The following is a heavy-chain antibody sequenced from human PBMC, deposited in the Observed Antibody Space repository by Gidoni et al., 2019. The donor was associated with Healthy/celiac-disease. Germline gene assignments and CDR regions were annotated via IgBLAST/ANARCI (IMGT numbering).Heavy chain of an antibody. D-gene: IGHD1-7*01. J-gene: IGHJ4*02. Sequence: EVQLVESGGGLVQPGRSLRLSCTASGFTLGDYAMSWVRQAPGKGREWVGFIRSKAYGGTTEYAASVKGRFTISRDDSKSIAYLQMNSLKTEDTAVYYCTSGTTIFDYWGQGTLVTVSS. CDR2: IRSKAYGGTT. CDR1: GFTLGDYA. V-gene: IGHV3-49*04. CDR3: TSGTTIFDY.